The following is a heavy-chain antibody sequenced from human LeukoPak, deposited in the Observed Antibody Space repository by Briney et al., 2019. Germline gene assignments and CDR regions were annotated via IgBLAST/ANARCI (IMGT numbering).Heavy chain of an antibody. V-gene: IGHV3-9*01. CDR3: ARDDVDTAMVSYYYGMDV. CDR1: GFTYDDYA. D-gene: IGHD5-18*01. J-gene: IGHJ6*02. CDR2: ISWNSGSI. Sequence: GGSLRLSCAASGFTYDDYAMHWVRPAPGKGLEWVSGISWNSGSIGYADSVKGRFTISRDNAKNSLYLQMNSLRAEDTAVYYCARDDVDTAMVSYYYGMDVWGQGTTVTVSS.